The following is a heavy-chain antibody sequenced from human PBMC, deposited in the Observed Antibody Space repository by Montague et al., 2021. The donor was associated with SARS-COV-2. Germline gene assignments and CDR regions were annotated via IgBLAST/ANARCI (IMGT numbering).Heavy chain of an antibody. CDR3: VRGFRNGPFDV. CDR2: ITRNGDST. Sequence: SLSLSCAASGSTFDDYGMSWVRQGPGKGLEWVSGITRNGDSTDFADSVKGRFTISRDNAKSSLYLQMNSLRAEDTALYYCVRGFRNGPFDVWGQGTLVSVSS. J-gene: IGHJ4*02. CDR1: GSTFDDYG. V-gene: IGHV3-20*04. D-gene: IGHD1-14*01.